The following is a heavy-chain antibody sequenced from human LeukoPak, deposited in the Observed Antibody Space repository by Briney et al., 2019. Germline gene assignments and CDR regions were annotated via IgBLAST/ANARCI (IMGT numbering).Heavy chain of an antibody. D-gene: IGHD2-2*02. J-gene: IGHJ6*03. V-gene: IGHV5-51*01. Sequence: NTGESLKISCKGSGYSFTSYWIGWVRQMPGKGLEWMGIIYPGDSDTRYSPSFQGQVTISADKSISTAYLQWSSLKASDTAMYYCARLVRDIVVVPAAISSYYYYMDVWGKGTTVTVSS. CDR3: ARLVRDIVVVPAAISSYYYYMDV. CDR2: IYPGDSDT. CDR1: GYSFTSYW.